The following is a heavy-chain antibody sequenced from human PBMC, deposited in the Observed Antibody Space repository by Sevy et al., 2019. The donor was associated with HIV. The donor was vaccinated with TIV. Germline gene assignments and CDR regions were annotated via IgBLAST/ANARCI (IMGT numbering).Heavy chain of an antibody. CDR2: ISASGRST. Sequence: GGSLRLSCTASGFTFSSYAMNWVRQAPGKELEWVSSISASGRSTYYADSVEGRFTISRDNSKNTLYLQMNSLRVDDTALYSCAKGYCSGGSCPRDYYCYGMDFWGQGTTVTVSS. D-gene: IGHD2-15*01. J-gene: IGHJ6*02. CDR1: GFTFSSYA. V-gene: IGHV3-23*01. CDR3: AKGYCSGGSCPRDYYCYGMDF.